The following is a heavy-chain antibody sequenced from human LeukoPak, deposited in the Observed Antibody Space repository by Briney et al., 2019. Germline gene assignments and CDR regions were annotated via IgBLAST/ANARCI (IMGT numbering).Heavy chain of an antibody. CDR3: ARGGSYGFWSGYYSDY. Sequence: ASVKVSCKASGYTFTSYAMHWARQAPGQRLEWMGWISAYNGNTNYAQKLQGRVTMTTDTSTSTAYMELRSLRSDDTAVYYCARGGSYGFWSGYYSDYWGQGTLVTVSS. CDR1: GYTFTSYA. V-gene: IGHV1-18*01. D-gene: IGHD3-3*01. CDR2: ISAYNGNT. J-gene: IGHJ4*02.